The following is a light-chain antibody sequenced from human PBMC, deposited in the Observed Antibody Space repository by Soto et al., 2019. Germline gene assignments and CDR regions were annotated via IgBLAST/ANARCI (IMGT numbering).Light chain of an antibody. CDR3: QQRSNWPRT. CDR2: DAS. Sequence: EMVLTQSPATVSLSPGERATLSCRAGQSVSSYLSWYQQKPGQAPRLLIYDASNRATGIPARFSGSGSGTDFTLTISSLEPEDFAVYYCQQRSNWPRTFGQGTKADIK. J-gene: IGKJ1*01. CDR1: QSVSSY. V-gene: IGKV3-11*01.